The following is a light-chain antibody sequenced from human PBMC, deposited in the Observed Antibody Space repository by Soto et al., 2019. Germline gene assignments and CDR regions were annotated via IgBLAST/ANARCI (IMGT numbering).Light chain of an antibody. V-gene: IGKV3-20*01. J-gene: IGKJ1*01. CDR2: GAS. CDR1: QSVDSNY. Sequence: EIVLTQSPGTLSLTPGEEATLSCRASQSVDSNYLAWYQQKPGQTPRLIIYGASGRADGIPHRFSGSGSGTDFTLTISRLEPEDFAVYYCQQYGSSPPWTFGQGTKVDI. CDR3: QQYGSSPPWT.